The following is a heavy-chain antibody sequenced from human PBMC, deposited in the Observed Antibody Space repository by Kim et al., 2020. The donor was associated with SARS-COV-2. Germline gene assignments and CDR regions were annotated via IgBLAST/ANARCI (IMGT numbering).Heavy chain of an antibody. CDR1: GGSFSGYY. CDR2: INHSGST. CDR3: ARKPYYYYGMDV. Sequence: SETLSLTCAVYGGSFSGYYWSWIRQPPGKGLEWIGEINHSGSTNYNPSLKSRVTISVDTSKNQFSLKLSSVTAADTAVYYCARKPYYYYGMDVWGQGTTVTVSS. V-gene: IGHV4-34*01. J-gene: IGHJ6*02.